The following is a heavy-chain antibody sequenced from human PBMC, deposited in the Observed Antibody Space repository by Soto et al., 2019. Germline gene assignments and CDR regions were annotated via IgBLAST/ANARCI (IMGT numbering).Heavy chain of an antibody. CDR2: ISAYNGNT. CDR3: GSLGYSSSWGHYYCGMDV. J-gene: IGHJ6*02. D-gene: IGHD6-13*01. Sequence: QVQLVQSGAEVKKPGASVKVSCKASGYTFTSYGISWVRQAPGQGLEWMGWISAYNGNTNYAQKLQGRVTMTTDTDTSTAYMELRNLRSEDKAVYYCGSLGYSSSWGHYYCGMDVWGQGTTVTVSS. CDR1: GYTFTSYG. V-gene: IGHV1-18*01.